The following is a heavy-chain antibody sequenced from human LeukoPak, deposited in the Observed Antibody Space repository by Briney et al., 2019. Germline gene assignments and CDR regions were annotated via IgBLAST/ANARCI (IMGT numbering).Heavy chain of an antibody. CDR2: IYNNGNS. D-gene: IGHD4-17*01. Sequence: SETLSLTCTVSGGSIGSYYWSWIRQPAGKGLEWIGRIYNNGNSNYNPSLRSRVTISVDTAKNQFSLRLTSVTAADTAVYYCVREGRYGDYEGYWGQGTLVTVSS. V-gene: IGHV4-4*07. CDR3: VREGRYGDYEGY. J-gene: IGHJ4*02. CDR1: GGSIGSYY.